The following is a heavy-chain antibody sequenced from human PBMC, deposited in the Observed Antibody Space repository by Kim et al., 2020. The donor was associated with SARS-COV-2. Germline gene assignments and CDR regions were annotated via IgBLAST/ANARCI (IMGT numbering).Heavy chain of an antibody. CDR2: IKSKTDGGTT. V-gene: IGHV3-15*01. CDR1: GFTFSNAW. Sequence: GWSLRLSCAASGFTFSNAWMSWVRQAPGKGLEWVGRIKSKTDGGTTDYAAPVKGRFTISRDDSKNTLYLQMNSLKTEDTAVYYCTTDRYDFWSGYYPFDYWVQGTLVTVSS. CDR3: TTDRYDFWSGYYPFDY. J-gene: IGHJ4*02. D-gene: IGHD3-3*01.